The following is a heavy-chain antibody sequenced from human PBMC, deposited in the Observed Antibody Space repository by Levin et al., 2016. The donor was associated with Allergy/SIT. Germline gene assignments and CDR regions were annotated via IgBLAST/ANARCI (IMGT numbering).Heavy chain of an antibody. V-gene: IGHV3-23*01. D-gene: IGHD3-22*01. Sequence: GESLKISCAASGFSFGSYVMSWVRQTPMKGLEWVSAISGDGNTHYTDSVKGRFTISRDNSKNTLYVQMNSLRVEDTAVYYCVKSRDSSGYYQSPADFWGQGTLVTVSS. J-gene: IGHJ4*02. CDR3: VKSRDSSGYYQSPADF. CDR2: ISGDGNT. CDR1: GFSFGSYV.